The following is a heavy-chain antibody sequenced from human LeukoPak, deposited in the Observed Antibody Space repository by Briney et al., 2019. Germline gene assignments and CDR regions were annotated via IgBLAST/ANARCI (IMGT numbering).Heavy chain of an antibody. CDR2: ISSSSSYI. V-gene: IGHV3-21*01. Sequence: GGSLRLSCAASGFTLSSYSMNWVRQAPGKGLEWVSSISSSSSYIYYADSVKGRFTISRDNAKNSLYLQMNSLRAEDTAVYYCARGYGSGSQSLDYWGQGTLVTVSS. CDR1: GFTLSSYS. J-gene: IGHJ4*02. CDR3: ARGYGSGSQSLDY. D-gene: IGHD3-10*01.